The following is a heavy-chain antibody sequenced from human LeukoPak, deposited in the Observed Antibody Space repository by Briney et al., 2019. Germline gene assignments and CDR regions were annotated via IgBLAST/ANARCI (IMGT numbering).Heavy chain of an antibody. J-gene: IGHJ4*02. CDR2: ISYDGSNK. V-gene: IGHV3-30*04. D-gene: IGHD5-18*01. Sequence: SLRLSCAASGFTFSTYAMHWVRQAPGKGLEWVAVISYDGSNKYYADSVKGRFTISRDNSKNTLYLQMNSLRAEDTAVYYCAKVPSPYSYGNGIDYWGQGTLVTVSS. CDR3: AKVPSPYSYGNGIDY. CDR1: GFTFSTYA.